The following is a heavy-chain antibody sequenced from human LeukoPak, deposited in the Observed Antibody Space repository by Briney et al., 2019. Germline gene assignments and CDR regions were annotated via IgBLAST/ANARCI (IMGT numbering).Heavy chain of an antibody. CDR3: ARTFPDLLQRYYYDSPNWFDP. CDR2: IYYSGST. CDR1: GGSISSSSYY. D-gene: IGHD3-22*01. V-gene: IGHV4-39*01. Sequence: PSETLSLTCTVSGGSISSSSYYWGWIHQPPGKGLEWIGSIYYSGSTYYNPSLKSRVTISVDTSKNQFSLKLSSVTAADTAVYYCARTFPDLLQRYYYDSPNWFDPWGQGTLVTVSS. J-gene: IGHJ5*02.